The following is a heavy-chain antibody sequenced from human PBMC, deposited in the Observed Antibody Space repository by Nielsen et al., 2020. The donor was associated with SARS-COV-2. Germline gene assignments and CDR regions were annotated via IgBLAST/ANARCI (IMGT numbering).Heavy chain of an antibody. CDR2: IAHDGIND. J-gene: IGHJ4*02. CDR3: AKDQEWLANLDY. V-gene: IGHV3-30*02. D-gene: IGHD6-19*01. CDR1: GFSFSTYG. Sequence: GGSLRLSCAASGFSFSTYGMHWVRQAPGKGLEWVAIIAHDGINDYYADSVKGRFTISRDDSESTLYLQMNGLRTEDTAVYYCAKDQEWLANLDYWGQGTLVTVSS.